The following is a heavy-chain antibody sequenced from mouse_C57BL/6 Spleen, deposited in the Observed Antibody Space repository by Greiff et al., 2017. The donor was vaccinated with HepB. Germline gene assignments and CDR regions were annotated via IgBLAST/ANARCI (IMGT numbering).Heavy chain of an antibody. D-gene: IGHD1-1*01. CDR3: AYYGTPGYYAMDY. J-gene: IGHJ4*01. CDR1: GYTFTSYG. V-gene: IGHV1-81*01. CDR2: IYPRSGNT. Sequence: QVQLKESGAELARPGASVKLSCKASGYTFTSYGISWVKQRTGQGLEWIGEIYPRSGNTYYNEKFKGKATLTADKSSSTAYMELRSLTSEDSAVYFCAYYGTPGYYAMDYCGQGTPVTVSS.